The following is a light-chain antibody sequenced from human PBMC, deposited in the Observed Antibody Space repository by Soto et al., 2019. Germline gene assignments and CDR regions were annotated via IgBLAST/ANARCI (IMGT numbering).Light chain of an antibody. J-gene: IGKJ2*01. V-gene: IGKV2-28*01. CDR1: QSLLHSNGYTY. CDR2: LGF. Sequence: DIVMTQSPLSLPVTPGEPASISCRSSQSLLHSNGYTYLDWYLQRPGQSPQLLIYLGFNRASGVPDRFSGSGSGTDFTLKISRVEAEDVGVYYCMQGLQTFSTFGQGTKLEIK. CDR3: MQGLQTFST.